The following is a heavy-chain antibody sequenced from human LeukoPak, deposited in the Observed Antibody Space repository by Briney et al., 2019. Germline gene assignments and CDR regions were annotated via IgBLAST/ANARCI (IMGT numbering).Heavy chain of an antibody. Sequence: ASVKLSCKASGYTFTSYYMHWVRQAPGQGLEWVGIINPSGGSTSYAQKFQGRVTMTRDTSTSTVYMELSSLRSEDTAVYYCARVPATVTTAAPFDYWGQGTLVTVSS. CDR2: INPSGGST. V-gene: IGHV1-46*01. CDR3: ARVPATVTTAAPFDY. D-gene: IGHD4-17*01. J-gene: IGHJ4*02. CDR1: GYTFTSYY.